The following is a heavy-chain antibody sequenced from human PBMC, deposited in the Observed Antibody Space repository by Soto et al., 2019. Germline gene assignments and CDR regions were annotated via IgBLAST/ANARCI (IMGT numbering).Heavy chain of an antibody. CDR3: ARSQGSSTSLEIYYYYYYGMDV. D-gene: IGHD2-2*01. Sequence: QVQLVQSGAEVKKPGSSVKVSCKASGGTFGSYAISWVRQAPGQGLEWMGGIIPITATANYAQKFQGRVTITADESTRTASMPLSRLRSEDTAVYYCARSQGSSTSLEIYYYYYYGMDVWGQGTTVTVSS. V-gene: IGHV1-69*01. CDR2: IIPITATA. J-gene: IGHJ6*02. CDR1: GGTFGSYA.